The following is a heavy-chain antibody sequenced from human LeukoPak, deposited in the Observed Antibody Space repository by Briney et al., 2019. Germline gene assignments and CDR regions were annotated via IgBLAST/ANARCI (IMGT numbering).Heavy chain of an antibody. Sequence: GGSLRLSCVASGLAFSSYSMHWVRQAPGKGLEWVGVISYDGSDEYYTDSVKGRFTISRDNSKNTVYLQMNSLRADDTAVYYCARDFTPEWFDIHWGQGTLVTVSS. CDR1: GLAFSSYS. CDR3: ARDFTPEWFDIH. D-gene: IGHD3-3*01. J-gene: IGHJ4*02. CDR2: ISYDGSDE. V-gene: IGHV3-30*04.